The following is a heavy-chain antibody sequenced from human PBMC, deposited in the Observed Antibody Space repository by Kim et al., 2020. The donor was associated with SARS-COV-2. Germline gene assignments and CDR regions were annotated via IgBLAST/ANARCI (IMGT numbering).Heavy chain of an antibody. J-gene: IGHJ4*02. V-gene: IGHV6-1*01. CDR1: GDSVSSNNAA. CDR2: TYYRPKWYN. Sequence: SQTLSLTCAISGDSVSSNNAAWNWIRQSPSRGLEWLGRTYYRPKWYNDYEISVKSRITINSDTSKNQFSLQLNSLTSEDTAVYFCARDQWAGRLGFFDYWGQGILVTVSS. D-gene: IGHD7-27*01. CDR3: ARDQWAGRLGFFDY.